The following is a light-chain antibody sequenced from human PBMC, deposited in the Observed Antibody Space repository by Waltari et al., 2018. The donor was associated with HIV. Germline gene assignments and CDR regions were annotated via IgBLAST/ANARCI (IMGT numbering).Light chain of an antibody. V-gene: IGLV1-44*01. CDR3: ASWDDSLQAVV. CDR1: SSNSGSNA. J-gene: IGLJ2*01. CDR2: GND. Sequence: QSVLTQPPSAFGSTGQRLTISCSGSSSNSGSNAVNWYQHFPGTAPTLLIFGNDQRPSGVPARISGSKSGTSASLAISGLRSEDEGEYYCASWDDSLQAVVFGGGTKVTV.